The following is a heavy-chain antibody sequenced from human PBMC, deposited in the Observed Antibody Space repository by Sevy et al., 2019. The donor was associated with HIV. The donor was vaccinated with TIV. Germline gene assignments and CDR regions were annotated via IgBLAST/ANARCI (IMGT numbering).Heavy chain of an antibody. J-gene: IGHJ6*02. V-gene: IGHV3-30*03. CDR1: GFTFNSYG. CDR3: ARMFRSYGMDV. CDR2: ISYDGSEK. D-gene: IGHD3-10*01. Sequence: GGSLRLSCEASGFTFNSYGMHWVRQAPGKGLEWVAVISYDGSEKYYADSVKGRFTISREKSKNMVYVQMNSPRAEDTAVYYCARMFRSYGMDVWGQGTTVTVSS.